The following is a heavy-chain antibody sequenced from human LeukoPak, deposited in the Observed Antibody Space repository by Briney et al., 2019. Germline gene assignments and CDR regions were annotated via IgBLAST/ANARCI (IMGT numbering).Heavy chain of an antibody. J-gene: IGHJ4*02. Sequence: SETLSLTCTVSGGSISSGGYYWSWIRQHPGKGLEWIGYIYYSGSTNYNPSLKSRVTISVDTSKNQFSLKLSSVTAADTAVYYRARGLRSEAHFDYWGQGTLVTVSS. V-gene: IGHV4-31*03. CDR3: ARGLRSEAHFDY. CDR2: IYYSGST. CDR1: GGSISSGGYY.